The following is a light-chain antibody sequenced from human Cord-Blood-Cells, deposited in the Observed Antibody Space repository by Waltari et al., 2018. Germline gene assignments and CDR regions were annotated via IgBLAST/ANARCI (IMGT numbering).Light chain of an antibody. J-gene: IGLJ3*02. CDR2: EGS. Sequence: QSALTQPASVSGSPAQSLTISCTGTSSDVGSSNLVSCYQQHPGKAPKLMIYEGSKRPSGVSNRFSGSKSGNTASLTISGLQAEDEADYYCCSYAGSSTWVFGGGTKLTVL. CDR1: SSDVGSSNL. V-gene: IGLV2-23*01. CDR3: CSYAGSSTWV.